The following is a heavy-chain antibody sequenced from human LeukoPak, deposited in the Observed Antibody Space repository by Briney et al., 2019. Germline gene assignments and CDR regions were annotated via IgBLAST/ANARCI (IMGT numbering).Heavy chain of an antibody. CDR2: INHSGST. V-gene: IGHV4-34*01. Sequence: SETLSLTCAVYGGSFSGYYWSWIRQPPGKGLEWIGEINHSGSTNYNPSLKSRVTISVDTSKNQFSLKLSSVTAADTAVYYCARAARRILTGYYSDYYYYGMDVWGKGTTVTVSS. CDR3: ARAARRILTGYYSDYYYYGMDV. J-gene: IGHJ6*04. D-gene: IGHD3-9*01. CDR1: GGSFSGYY.